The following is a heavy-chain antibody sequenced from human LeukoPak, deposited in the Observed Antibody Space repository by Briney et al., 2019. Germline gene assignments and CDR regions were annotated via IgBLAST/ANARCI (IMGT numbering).Heavy chain of an antibody. CDR2: ISDGGRAT. V-gene: IGHV3-7*01. CDR1: GYRFSPYW. J-gene: IGHJ4*02. Sequence: GGSLRLSCAASGYRFSPYWMSWVRQTPGKGLEWVASISDGGRATYYGDSVRGRFTISRDNSKNTLYLQMNSLRAEDTAVYYCARAGRAYGDYHYFDYWGQGTLVTVSS. D-gene: IGHD4-17*01. CDR3: ARAGRAYGDYHYFDY.